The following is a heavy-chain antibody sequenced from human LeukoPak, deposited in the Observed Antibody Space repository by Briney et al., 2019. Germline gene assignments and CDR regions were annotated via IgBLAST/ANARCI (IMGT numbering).Heavy chain of an antibody. CDR1: GFTFSDYY. CDR2: ISSSGSTI. CDR3: AKARDLDYFDY. J-gene: IGHJ4*02. V-gene: IGHV3-11*01. Sequence: PGGSLRLSCAASGFTFSDYYMSWIRQAPGKGLEGVSYISSSGSTIYYADSVKGRFTISRDNAKNSLYLQMNSLRAEDTAVYYCAKARDLDYFDYWGQGTLVTVSS.